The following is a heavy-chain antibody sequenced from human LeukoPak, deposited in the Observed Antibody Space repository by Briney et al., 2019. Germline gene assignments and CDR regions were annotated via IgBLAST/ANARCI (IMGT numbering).Heavy chain of an antibody. V-gene: IGHV3-49*03. J-gene: IGHJ4*02. CDR1: GFTFGDYA. CDR3: TRYGDYDWMDY. D-gene: IGHD4-17*01. Sequence: AGGSLRLSCTASGFTFGDYAMSWFRQAPGKGLEWVGFIRSKAYGGTTEYAASVKGRFTISRDDSKSIAYLQMNSLRTEDTAVYYCTRYGDYDWMDYWGQGTLVTVSS. CDR2: IRSKAYGGTT.